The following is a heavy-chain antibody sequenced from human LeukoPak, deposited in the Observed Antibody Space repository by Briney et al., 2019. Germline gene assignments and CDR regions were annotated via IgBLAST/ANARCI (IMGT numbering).Heavy chain of an antibody. J-gene: IGHJ4*02. V-gene: IGHV3-48*01. Sequence: GGSLRLSCAASGFTFSTYSMNWVRQAPGKGLEWVSYISSSSSNIYCADSVKGRFTISRDNAKNSLYLQMNSLRAEDTAVYYCARYCSSTSCHPGFDYWGQGTLVTVSS. CDR2: ISSSSSNI. CDR3: ARYCSSTSCHPGFDY. D-gene: IGHD2-2*01. CDR1: GFTFSTYS.